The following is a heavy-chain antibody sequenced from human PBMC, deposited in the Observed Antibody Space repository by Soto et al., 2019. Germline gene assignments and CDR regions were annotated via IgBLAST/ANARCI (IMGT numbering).Heavy chain of an antibody. CDR2: ISSSSSTI. V-gene: IGHV3-48*02. Sequence: EVSLVESGGGLVQPGGSLRLSCAASGFTFSSYGMNWARLAPGKGLEWVSYISSSSSTIYYADSVKGRFTISRDNAKNSLYLPMNSLRDDVSAFYYCVRTSEHTFDSWGQGTLVTVSS. D-gene: IGHD6-6*01. CDR3: VRTSEHTFDS. CDR1: GFTFSSYG. J-gene: IGHJ4*02.